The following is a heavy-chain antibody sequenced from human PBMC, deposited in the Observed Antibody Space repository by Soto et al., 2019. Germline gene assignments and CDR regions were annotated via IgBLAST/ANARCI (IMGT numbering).Heavy chain of an antibody. D-gene: IGHD3-22*01. CDR3: TTQYYYDSSGSFLS. Sequence: EVQLVESGGGLVKPGGSLRLSCAVSGLTFSNAWMTWVRQAPGKGLEWVGRIKSRTDGGTTDFAAPVTGRFTISGDDSKNTLYLQMNSLNTEGTAVYYCTTQYYYDSSGSFLSWGQGTLVTVAS. J-gene: IGHJ4*02. CDR2: IKSRTDGGTT. V-gene: IGHV3-15*01. CDR1: GLTFSNAW.